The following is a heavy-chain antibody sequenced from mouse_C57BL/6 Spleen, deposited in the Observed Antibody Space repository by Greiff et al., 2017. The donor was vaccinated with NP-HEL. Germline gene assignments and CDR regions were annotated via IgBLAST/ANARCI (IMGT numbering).Heavy chain of an antibody. CDR3: ARDVGSSGYPHYFDY. J-gene: IGHJ2*01. D-gene: IGHD3-2*02. V-gene: IGHV1-53*01. Sequence: QVQLQQPGTELVKPGASVKLSCKASGYTFTSYWMHWVKQRPGQGLEWIGNINPSNGGTNYNEKFKSKATLTVDKSSRTAYMQLSSLTTEDSAVYYCARDVGSSGYPHYFDYWGQGTTLTVSS. CDR1: GYTFTSYW. CDR2: INPSNGGT.